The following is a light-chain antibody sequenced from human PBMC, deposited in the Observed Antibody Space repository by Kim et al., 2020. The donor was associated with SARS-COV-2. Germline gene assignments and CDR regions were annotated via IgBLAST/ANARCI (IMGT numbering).Light chain of an antibody. CDR2: GKN. CDR3: NSRDSSGNHLGV. V-gene: IGLV3-19*01. Sequence: LGQTVRITCQGDSLRSYYASWYQHKPGQAPVLVIYGKNNRPSGIPDRFSGSSSGNTASFTITGAQAEDEADYYCNSRDSSGNHLGVFGGGTQLTVL. CDR1: SLRSYY. J-gene: IGLJ2*01.